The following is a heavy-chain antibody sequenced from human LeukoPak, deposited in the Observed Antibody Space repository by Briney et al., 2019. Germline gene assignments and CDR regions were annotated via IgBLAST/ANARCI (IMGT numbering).Heavy chain of an antibody. V-gene: IGHV3-30*04. Sequence: GGSLRLSCAASVFTFSSCAMHWVRQAPGKGLEWVAVISYDGGNKYYADSVKGRFTISRDNSKNTLYLQMNSLRAEDTAIYYCAKNGDRGAYCTGGTCYPYFYYYMDVWGKGTTVTI. J-gene: IGHJ6*03. D-gene: IGHD2-15*01. CDR3: AKNGDRGAYCTGGTCYPYFYYYMDV. CDR2: ISYDGGNK. CDR1: VFTFSSCA.